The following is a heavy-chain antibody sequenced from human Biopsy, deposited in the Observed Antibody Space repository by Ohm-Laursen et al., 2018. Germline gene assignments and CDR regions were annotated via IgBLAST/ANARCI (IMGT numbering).Heavy chain of an antibody. D-gene: IGHD2/OR15-2a*01. CDR2: IYYSGTT. CDR1: GGSISSYY. J-gene: IGHJ6*02. CDR3: ARATNSTGWPYYYFYGMDV. Sequence: SETLSLTCTVYGGSISSYYWNWIRQPPGKGLEWIGYIYYSGTTDYSPSLKSRVTISIDKSKNQFFLKLSSVTAEDTAVYYCARATNSTGWPYYYFYGMDVWGQGTTVTVSS. V-gene: IGHV4-59*01.